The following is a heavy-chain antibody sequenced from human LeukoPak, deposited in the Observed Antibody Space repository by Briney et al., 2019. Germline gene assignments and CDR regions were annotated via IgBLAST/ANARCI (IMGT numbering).Heavy chain of an antibody. J-gene: IGHJ4*02. V-gene: IGHV3-66*01. CDR3: ARGLVPGFLDY. CDR1: GFTVSSNY. CDR2: IYSGGTT. Sequence: GGSLRLSCAASGFTVSSNYMSWVRQAPGKGLEWVSVIYSGGTTYYADSVKGRFTISRDNSKNTLHLQMNSLRAEDTAVYYCARGLVPGFLDYWGQGTPVTVSS. D-gene: IGHD4-11*01.